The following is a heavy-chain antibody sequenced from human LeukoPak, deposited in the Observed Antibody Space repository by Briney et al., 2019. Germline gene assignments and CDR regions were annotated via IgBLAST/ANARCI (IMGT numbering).Heavy chain of an antibody. CDR1: GXTFSDYW. J-gene: IGHJ4*02. V-gene: IGHV3-74*01. CDR3: GNLNTPMGY. Sequence: HPGGSLRLSCAASGXTFSDYWLHWVRQAPGKGLVWVSRINSDGSSTNYADSVKGRFTISRDNAKNTLYLQLNSLRAEDTAVYYCGNLNTPMGYWGQGALVTVSS. CDR2: INSDGSST. D-gene: IGHD5-18*01.